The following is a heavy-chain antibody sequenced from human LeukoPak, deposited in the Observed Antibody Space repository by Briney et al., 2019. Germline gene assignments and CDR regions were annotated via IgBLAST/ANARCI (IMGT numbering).Heavy chain of an antibody. J-gene: IGHJ3*02. Sequence: GESLKISCRTSGYIFTNYWIAWVRWMPGEGLQWMGIILPGDSDTRYSPSFRGQVTISAETSTRTAYLQWTSLRASDSAIYYCARQGAGASYYDPTGLPRGAFDSWGQGTTVTVSS. CDR2: ILPGDSDT. V-gene: IGHV5-51*01. CDR3: ARQGAGASYYDPTGLPRGAFDS. D-gene: IGHD3-22*01. CDR1: GYIFTNYW.